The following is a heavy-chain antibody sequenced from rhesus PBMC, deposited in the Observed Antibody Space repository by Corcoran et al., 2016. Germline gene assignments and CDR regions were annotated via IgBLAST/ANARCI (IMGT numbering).Heavy chain of an antibody. Sequence: QVQLQQWGEGLVKPSETLSLTCAVYGGSISGYYYWSWIRQPPGKGLEWIGYINGNSATTNNNPSLKNRVTISKDTAKNLFALKLSSVATAVTAVYYCASGAYCSGGVCPSYGLDSWGQGVVVTVSS. CDR3: ASGAYCSGGVCPSYGLDS. CDR2: INGNSATT. CDR1: GGSISGYYY. V-gene: IGHV4-73*01. D-gene: IGHD2-39*02. J-gene: IGHJ6*01.